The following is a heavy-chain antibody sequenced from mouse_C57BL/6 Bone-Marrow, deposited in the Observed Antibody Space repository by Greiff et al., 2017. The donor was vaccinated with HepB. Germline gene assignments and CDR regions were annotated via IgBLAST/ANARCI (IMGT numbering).Heavy chain of an antibody. D-gene: IGHD2-12*01. CDR1: GYTFTSYW. V-gene: IGHV1-64*01. J-gene: IGHJ3*01. Sequence: QVHVKQPGAELVKPGASVKLSCKASGYTFTSYWMHWVKQRPGQGLEWIGMIHPNSGSTNYNEKFKSKATLTVDKSSSTAYMQLSSLTSEDSAVYYCARRHSPPPGFAYWGQGTLVTVSA. CDR3: ARRHSPPPGFAY. CDR2: IHPNSGST.